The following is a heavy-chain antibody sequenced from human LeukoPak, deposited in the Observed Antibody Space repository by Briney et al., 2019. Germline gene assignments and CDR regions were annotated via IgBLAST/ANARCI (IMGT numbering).Heavy chain of an antibody. J-gene: IGHJ4*02. CDR1: GGSISSYY. CDR3: ARALSSGWPNTFDY. D-gene: IGHD6-19*01. Sequence: SETLSLTCTVSGGSISSYYWSWIREPPGKGLEWVGYIYYSGSTNYNPSLKSRVTISVDTSKNQFSLKLSSVTAADTAVYYCARALSSGWPNTFDYWGQGTLVTVSS. V-gene: IGHV4-59*01. CDR2: IYYSGST.